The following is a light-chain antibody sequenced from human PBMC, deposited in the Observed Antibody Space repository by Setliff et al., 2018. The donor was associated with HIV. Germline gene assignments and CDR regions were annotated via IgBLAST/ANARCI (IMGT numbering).Light chain of an antibody. CDR3: SSYTTSGTEV. CDR1: NSDVGGFDY. V-gene: IGLV2-14*03. Sequence: QSALRQPASMSGSPGQSITISCSGSNSDVGGFDYVAWYQQNPVNSPKLILYDFTKRPSGISHRFSGSKSGNTASLTISGLQAEDEADYYCSSYTTSGTEVFGTGTKVTVL. J-gene: IGLJ1*01. CDR2: DFT.